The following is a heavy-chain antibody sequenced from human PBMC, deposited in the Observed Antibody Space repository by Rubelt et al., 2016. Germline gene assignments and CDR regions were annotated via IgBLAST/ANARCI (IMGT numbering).Heavy chain of an antibody. D-gene: IGHD1-26*01. CDR1: GYSFTSYW. Sequence: EVQLVQSGAEVKKPGESLKISCKGSGYSFTSYWIGWVRQMPGKGLAWRGILSPGDSDTRYSPSFQGQVTISADKSFSTAYLQWSSLKASDTTMYYCARHGQVQSGDAFDIWGQGTMVTVSS. V-gene: IGHV5-51*01. CDR2: LSPGDSDT. J-gene: IGHJ3*02. CDR3: ARHGQVQSGDAFDI.